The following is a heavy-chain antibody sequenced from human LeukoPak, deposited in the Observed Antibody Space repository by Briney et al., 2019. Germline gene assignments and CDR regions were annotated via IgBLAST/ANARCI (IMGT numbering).Heavy chain of an antibody. CDR1: GFTFSSYA. CDR2: IGSDSGAI. CDR3: AKYRTTSAPPRNFDY. Sequence: PGGSLRLSCAASGFTFSSYAMSWVRQAPGKGLEWVSVIGSDSGAIQYAESVKGRFTISRDNSKNTVYLQMSGLRADDTAVYYCAKYRTTSAPPRNFDYWGQGTLVTVSS. V-gene: IGHV3-23*01. J-gene: IGHJ4*02. D-gene: IGHD1-14*01.